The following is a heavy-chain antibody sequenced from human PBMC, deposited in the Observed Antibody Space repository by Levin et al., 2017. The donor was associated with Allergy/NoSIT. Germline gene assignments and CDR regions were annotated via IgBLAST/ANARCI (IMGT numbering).Heavy chain of an antibody. CDR3: AGEDSGSYYERGAFDI. Sequence: GGSLRLSCAASGFTFSDYYMSWIRQAPGKGLEWVSYISSSGSTIYYADSVKGRFTISRDNAKNSLYLQMNSLRAEDTAVYYCAGEDSGSYYERGAFDIWGQGTMVTVSS. CDR2: ISSSGSTI. V-gene: IGHV3-11*01. CDR1: GFTFSDYY. D-gene: IGHD1-26*01. J-gene: IGHJ3*02.